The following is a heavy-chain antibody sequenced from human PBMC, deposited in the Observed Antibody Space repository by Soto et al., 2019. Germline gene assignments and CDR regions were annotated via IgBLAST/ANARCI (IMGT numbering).Heavy chain of an antibody. D-gene: IGHD5-18*01. CDR3: ARQVKGYSYGSIDY. Sequence: SETLSLTCTVSGGSISSYYWSWIRQPPGKGLEWIGYIYYSGSTNYNPSLKSRVTISVDTSKNQFSLKLSSVTAADTAVYYCARQVKGYSYGSIDYWGQGTLVTVSS. CDR1: GGSISSYY. J-gene: IGHJ4*02. V-gene: IGHV4-59*08. CDR2: IYYSGST.